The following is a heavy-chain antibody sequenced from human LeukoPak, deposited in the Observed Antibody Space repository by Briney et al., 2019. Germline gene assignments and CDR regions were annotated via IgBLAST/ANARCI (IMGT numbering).Heavy chain of an antibody. CDR3: ASDVVVPAAIKK. CDR2: INHSGST. J-gene: IGHJ4*02. CDR1: GGSFSGYY. Sequence: PSETLSLTCAVYGGSFSGYYWSWIRQPPGKGLEWIGEINHSGSTNYNPSLKSRVTISVDTSKNQFSLKLSSVTAADTGVYYCASDVVVPAAIKKWGQGTLITVSS. D-gene: IGHD2-2*02. V-gene: IGHV4-34*01.